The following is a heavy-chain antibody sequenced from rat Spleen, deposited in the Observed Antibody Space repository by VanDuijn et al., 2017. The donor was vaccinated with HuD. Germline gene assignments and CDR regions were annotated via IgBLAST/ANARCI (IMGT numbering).Heavy chain of an antibody. D-gene: IGHD1-1*01. CDR1: GFSLTSYY. CDR2: IWSGGST. V-gene: IGHV2-15*01. J-gene: IGHJ4*01. CDR3: ARVSFYYYSGGYVMDA. Sequence: QVQLKETGPGLVQPTQTLSITCTVSGFSLTSYYMQWVRQPPGKGLEWIGAIWSGGSTDYNSGLKSRLSISRDTSKSQVFLKMNSLQTEDTATYYCARVSFYYYSGGYVMDAWGQGASVTVSS.